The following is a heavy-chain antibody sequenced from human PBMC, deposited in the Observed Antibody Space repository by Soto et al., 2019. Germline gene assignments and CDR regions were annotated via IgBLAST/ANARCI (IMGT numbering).Heavy chain of an antibody. CDR2: LIPIFGTA. D-gene: IGHD4-17*01. CDR1: GSTLGSYT. CDR3: AIYPNDYGGNSGGPFDY. V-gene: IGHV1-69*13. J-gene: IGHJ4*02. Sequence: PVNVSCKSSGSTLGSYTISWLRKAPGQGLEWMGGLIPIFGTANYAQKFQGRVTMTADESTSAAYMELCSLRSEDTAVYYWAIYPNDYGGNSGGPFDYWGQGTLVTVSS.